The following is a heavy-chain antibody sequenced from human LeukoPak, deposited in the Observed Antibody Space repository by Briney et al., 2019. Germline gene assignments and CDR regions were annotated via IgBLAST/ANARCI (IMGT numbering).Heavy chain of an antibody. CDR2: INPNSGGT. CDR3: ARTMVRGVIISDY. J-gene: IGHJ4*02. V-gene: IGHV1-2*02. CDR1: GSTFTGYY. D-gene: IGHD3-10*01. Sequence: ASVKVSCKASGSTFTGYYMHWVRQAPGQGLEWMGWINPNSGGTNYAQKFQGRVTMTRDTSISTAYMELSRLRSDDTAVYYCARTMVRGVIISDYWGQGTLVTVSS.